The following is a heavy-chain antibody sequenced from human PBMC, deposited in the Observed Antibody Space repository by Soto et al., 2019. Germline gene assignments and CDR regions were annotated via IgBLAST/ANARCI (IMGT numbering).Heavy chain of an antibody. Sequence: GRSLRLSCAASGFTFSSYSMNWVRQAPGKGVEWVSSISSSSSYIYYADSVKGRFTISRDNAKNSLYLQMNSLRAEDTAVYYCARDRAVTGYSSGWNAEYFQHWGQGTLVTCSS. V-gene: IGHV3-21*01. CDR2: ISSSSSYI. J-gene: IGHJ1*01. CDR1: GFTFSSYS. D-gene: IGHD6-19*01. CDR3: ARDRAVTGYSSGWNAEYFQH.